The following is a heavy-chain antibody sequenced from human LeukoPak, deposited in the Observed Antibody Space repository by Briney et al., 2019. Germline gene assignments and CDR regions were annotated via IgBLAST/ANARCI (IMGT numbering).Heavy chain of an antibody. CDR2: INHSGST. CDR3: ARGDRDFWSGYYYYYYGMDV. Sequence: SETLSLTCAVYGGSFSGYYWSWIRQPPGKGLEWIGEINHSGSTNYNPSLKGRVTISVDTSKNQFSLKLSSVTAADTAVYYCARGDRDFWSGYYYYYYGMDVWGQGTTVTVSS. J-gene: IGHJ6*02. CDR1: GGSFSGYY. V-gene: IGHV4-34*01. D-gene: IGHD3-3*01.